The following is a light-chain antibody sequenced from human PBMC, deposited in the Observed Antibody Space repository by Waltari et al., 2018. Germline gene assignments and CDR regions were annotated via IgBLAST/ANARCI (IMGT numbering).Light chain of an antibody. CDR2: NND. CDR1: YSNIRHTS. CDR3: AAWDDSLNGV. V-gene: IGLV1-44*01. J-gene: IGLJ3*02. Sequence: QSVLTQPPSASGTPGQRVTIPCSGSYSNIRHTSVNWYQQVPGTAPKLLSYNNDRRPSGVPDRFSGSKSGTSASLAISGLQSEDEADYYCAAWDDSLNGVFGGGTKLTVL.